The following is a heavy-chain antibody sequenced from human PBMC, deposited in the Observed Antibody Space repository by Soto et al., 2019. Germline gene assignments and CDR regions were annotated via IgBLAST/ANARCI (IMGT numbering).Heavy chain of an antibody. J-gene: IGHJ6*02. CDR2: IDPSDSYT. CDR3: ARHVPIYCSGGSCYPDYYYYGMDV. D-gene: IGHD2-15*01. CDR1: GYSFTSYW. V-gene: IGHV5-10-1*01. Sequence: GESLKISCKGSGYSFTSYWISWVRQMPGKGLEWMGRIDPSDSYTNYSPSFQGHVTISADKSISTAYLQWSSLKASDTAMYYCARHVPIYCSGGSCYPDYYYYGMDVWGQGTTVTVPS.